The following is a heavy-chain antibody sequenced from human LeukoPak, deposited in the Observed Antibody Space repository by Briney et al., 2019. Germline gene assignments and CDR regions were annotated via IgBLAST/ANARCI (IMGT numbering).Heavy chain of an antibody. V-gene: IGHV3-73*01. CDR3: TRDSGTYNWFDP. D-gene: IGHD1-26*01. CDR1: GFTFSGSA. J-gene: IGHJ5*02. CDR2: IDKKDKGYATAT. Sequence: GGSLRLSCAASGFTFSGSAIHWVRQSSGKGLEWVGQIDKKDKGYATATAYAASVKGRFTISRDDSINTAYLQMKSLKTEDTALYYCTRDSGTYNWFDPWGQGTLITVSS.